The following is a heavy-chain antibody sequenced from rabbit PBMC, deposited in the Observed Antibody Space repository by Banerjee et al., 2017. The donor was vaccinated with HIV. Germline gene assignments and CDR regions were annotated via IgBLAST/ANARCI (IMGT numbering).Heavy chain of an antibody. V-gene: IGHV1S40*01. J-gene: IGHJ4*01. CDR1: GFSFSSRYY. D-gene: IGHD6-1*01. Sequence: QSLEESGGELVKPGASLTLTCTASGFSFSSRYYMCLVRQAPGKGLEWIACIYAGSSGNTYYASWAKGRFTISKTSSTTVTLQMTSLTAADTATYFCATMDTHGYGGYAYAYFNLWGPGTLVTVS. CDR2: IYAGSSGNT. CDR3: ATMDTHGYGGYAYAYFNL.